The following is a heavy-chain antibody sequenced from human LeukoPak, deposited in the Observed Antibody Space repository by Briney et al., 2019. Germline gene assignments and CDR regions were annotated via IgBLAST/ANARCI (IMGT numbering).Heavy chain of an antibody. CDR2: IIPIFGTA. Sequence: ASVKVSCKASGGTFSSYAISWVRQAPGQGLEWMGGIIPIFGTANYAQKFQGRVTITADESTSTAYMELSSLRSEDTAVYYRARGSYGFSSAFDIWGQGTMVTVSS. CDR1: GGTFSSYA. J-gene: IGHJ3*02. V-gene: IGHV1-69*13. CDR3: ARGSYGFSSAFDI. D-gene: IGHD5-18*01.